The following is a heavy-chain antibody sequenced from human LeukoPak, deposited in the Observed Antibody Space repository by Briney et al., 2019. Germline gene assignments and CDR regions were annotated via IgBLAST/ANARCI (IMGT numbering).Heavy chain of an antibody. Sequence: RGESLKISCKGSGYSFTSYWIGWVRQMPGKGLEWMGIIYPGDSDTRYSPSFQGQVTISADKSISTAYLQWSSLKASDTAMYYCARDLYYYDSSGYYYPYDAFDIWGQGTMVTVSS. D-gene: IGHD3-22*01. J-gene: IGHJ3*02. CDR1: GYSFTSYW. CDR3: ARDLYYYDSSGYYYPYDAFDI. V-gene: IGHV5-51*01. CDR2: IYPGDSDT.